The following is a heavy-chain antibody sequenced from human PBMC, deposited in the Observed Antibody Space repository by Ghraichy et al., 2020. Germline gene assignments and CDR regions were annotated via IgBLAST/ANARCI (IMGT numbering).Heavy chain of an antibody. V-gene: IGHV4-38-2*02. CDR1: GYSISSGYY. CDR3: TTAGTTNWFDP. Sequence: SETLSLTCTVSGYSISSGYYWGWIRQPPGKGLECIGSIYHIGSPYYNPSLKSRVTISVDTSKNQFSLKLSSVTAADTAVYYCTTAGTTNWFDPWGQGTLVTVSS. CDR2: IYHIGSP. J-gene: IGHJ5*02. D-gene: IGHD6-13*01.